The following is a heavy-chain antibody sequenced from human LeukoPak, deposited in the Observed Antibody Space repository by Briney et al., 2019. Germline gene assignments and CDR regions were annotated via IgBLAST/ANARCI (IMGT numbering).Heavy chain of an antibody. V-gene: IGHV1-18*01. CDR2: ISAYNGNT. CDR3: ARDRATMVRGVIKHRYFDY. CDR1: GYTFTSYG. J-gene: IGHJ4*02. D-gene: IGHD3-10*01. Sequence: ASVKVSCKASGYTFTSYGISWARQAPGQGLEWMGWISAYNGNTNYAQKLQGRVTMTTDTSTSTAYMELRSLRSDDTAVYYCARDRATMVRGVIKHRYFDYWGQGTLVTVSS.